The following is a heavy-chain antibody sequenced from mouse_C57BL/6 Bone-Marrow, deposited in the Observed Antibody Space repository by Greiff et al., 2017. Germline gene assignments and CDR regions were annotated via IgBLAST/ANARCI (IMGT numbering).Heavy chain of an antibody. CDR2: INPYNGGT. CDR1: GYTFTDYY. Sequence: VQLQQSGPVLVKPGASVKMSCKASGYTFTDYYMNWVKQSHGKSLEWIGVINPYNGGTSYNQTFKGKATLTVDKSSSTAYMELNSLTSEDSAVYYCARGGAGYYYAMDYWGQGTSVTVSS. V-gene: IGHV1-19*01. J-gene: IGHJ4*01. CDR3: ARGGAGYYYAMDY.